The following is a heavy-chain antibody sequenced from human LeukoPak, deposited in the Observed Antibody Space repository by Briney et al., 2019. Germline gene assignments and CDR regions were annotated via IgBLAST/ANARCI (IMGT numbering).Heavy chain of an antibody. CDR1: GYTFTGYY. CDR2: INPNSGDT. D-gene: IGHD3-16*02. J-gene: IGHJ5*02. V-gene: IGHV1-2*02. CDR3: ARDAGRYDYVWGSYRYRNWFDP. Sequence: GASVKVSCKASGYTFTGYYMHWVRQAPGQGLEWMGWINPNSGDTNYAQKFQGRVTMTRDTSISTAYMELRSLRSDDTAVYYCARDAGRYDYVWGSYRYRNWFDPWGQGTLVTVSS.